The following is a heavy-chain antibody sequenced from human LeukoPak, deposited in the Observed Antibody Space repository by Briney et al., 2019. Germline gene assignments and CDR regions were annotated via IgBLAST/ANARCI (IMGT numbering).Heavy chain of an antibody. Sequence: PGGSLRLSCAASGFTVSSNYMSWVRQAPGKGLEWVSSISETGDSTYYADSVKGRFTISRDNSKNTLYLQMNSLRAEDTAVYYCAKVWRGNYYDYWGQGTLVTVSS. V-gene: IGHV3-23*01. J-gene: IGHJ4*02. D-gene: IGHD1-1*01. CDR1: GFTVSSNY. CDR3: AKVWRGNYYDY. CDR2: ISETGDST.